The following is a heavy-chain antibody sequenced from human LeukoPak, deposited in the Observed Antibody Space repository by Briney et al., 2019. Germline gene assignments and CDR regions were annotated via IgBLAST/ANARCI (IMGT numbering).Heavy chain of an antibody. CDR2: ISSSSSYI. Sequence: GGSLRLSCAASGFTFSSYSMNWVRQAPGKGLEWVSSISSSSSYIYYADSVKGRFTISRDNAKNSLYLQMNSLRAEDTAVYYCARDSYYYDRLFDYWGQGTLVTVSS. V-gene: IGHV3-21*01. J-gene: IGHJ4*02. CDR3: ARDSYYYDRLFDY. CDR1: GFTFSSYS. D-gene: IGHD3-22*01.